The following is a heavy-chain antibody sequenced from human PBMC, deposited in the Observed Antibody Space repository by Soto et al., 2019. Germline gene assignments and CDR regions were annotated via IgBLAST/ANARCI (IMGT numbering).Heavy chain of an antibody. Sequence: SETLSLTCTVSGGSISDETHYWGCIRQPPGRGLEWIGTIYYTGFTYYNPSLKSRVTISVDTPTTTAFMELRSLRSDDTAVYYCASAFWFGEERFDPWGQGTLVTVSS. J-gene: IGHJ5*02. CDR2: IYYTGFT. CDR1: GGSISDETHY. CDR3: ASAFWFGEERFDP. D-gene: IGHD3-10*01. V-gene: IGHV4-39*01.